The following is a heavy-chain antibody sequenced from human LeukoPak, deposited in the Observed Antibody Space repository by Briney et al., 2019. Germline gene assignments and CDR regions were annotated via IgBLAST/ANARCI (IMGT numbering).Heavy chain of an antibody. Sequence: GGSLRLSCAASGFTFGSYWMHWVRQPPGKGLVWVSGINGDGTSANYADSVKGRFTISRDNAKSMMYLQMDSLRAEDTAVYYCARRSTGTLDYWGQGTLVTVSS. CDR1: GFTFGSYW. CDR3: ARRSTGTLDY. CDR2: INGDGTSA. D-gene: IGHD1-14*01. J-gene: IGHJ4*02. V-gene: IGHV3-74*01.